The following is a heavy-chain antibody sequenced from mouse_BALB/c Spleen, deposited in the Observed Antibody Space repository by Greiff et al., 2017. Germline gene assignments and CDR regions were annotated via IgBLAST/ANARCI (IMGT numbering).Heavy chain of an antibody. J-gene: IGHJ2*01. CDR3: ARCRWYLDY. CDR2: ISYSGST. CDR1: GYSITSDYA. V-gene: IGHV3-2*02. Sequence: EVKLVESGPGLVKPSQSLSLTCTVTGYSITSDYAWNWIRQFPGNKLEWMGYISYSGSTSYNPSLKSRISITRDTSKNQFFLQLNSVTTEDTATYYCARCRWYLDYWGQGTTLTVSS. D-gene: IGHD2-3*01.